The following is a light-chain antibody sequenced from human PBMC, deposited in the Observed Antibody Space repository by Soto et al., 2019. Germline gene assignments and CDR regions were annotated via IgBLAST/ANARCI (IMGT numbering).Light chain of an antibody. CDR2: AAC. CDR3: QHYSTYPLT. V-gene: IGKV1D-16*01. J-gene: IGKJ4*01. CDR1: QDISNW. Sequence: DIQMTQSPSSLSASVGDRVTITCRASQDISNWLAWYQQKPEKVPKSLIYAACRLQSGVPSRFSGSGSGTEFTLTISSLQAEDFGTYYCQHYSTYPLTFGGGTKVEIK.